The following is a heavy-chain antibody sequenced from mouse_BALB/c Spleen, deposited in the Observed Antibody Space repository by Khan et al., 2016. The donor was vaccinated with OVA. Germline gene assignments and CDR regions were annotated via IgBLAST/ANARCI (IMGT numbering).Heavy chain of an antibody. CDR2: ISDGGLFT. V-gene: IGHV5-4*02. Sequence: EVELVESGGGLVKPGGSLKLSCAASGFIFSDYYMYWVRQTPARRLEWVATISDGGLFTYYPDSVKGRFTISRDNAKNILYLQMSSLKSEDTAMYCCARAYYGYDERVASWGQGTLVTVSA. D-gene: IGHD2-9*01. CDR3: ARAYYGYDERVAS. CDR1: GFIFSDYY. J-gene: IGHJ3*01.